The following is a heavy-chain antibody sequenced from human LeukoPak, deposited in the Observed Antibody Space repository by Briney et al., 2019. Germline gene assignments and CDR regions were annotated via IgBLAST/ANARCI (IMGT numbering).Heavy chain of an antibody. CDR3: ARVVRGVVTSNWFDP. D-gene: IGHD2-21*02. J-gene: IGHJ5*02. V-gene: IGHV4-59*01. Sequence: SETLSLTCTVSGDSLNTYYWTWIRHTPGKELEWIGFVASSGTSNYNPSLKSRVSISIDTSKNQFSLALTSVTPADTAVYYCARVVRGVVTSNWFDPWGQGTLVSVSS. CDR2: VASSGTS. CDR1: GDSLNTYY.